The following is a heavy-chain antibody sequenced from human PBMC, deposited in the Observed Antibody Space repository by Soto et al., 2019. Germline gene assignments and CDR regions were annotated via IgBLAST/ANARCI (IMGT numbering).Heavy chain of an antibody. CDR1: GGSISSSSYY. Sequence: QLQLQESGPGLVKPSETLSLTCTVSGGSISSSSYYWGWIRQPPGKGLEWIGSIYYSGSTYYNPSLKSRVTISVDTSKNQFSLKLSSVTAADTAVYYCARLSRSRGYYYYYGMDVWGQGTTVTVSS. V-gene: IGHV4-39*01. CDR2: IYYSGST. CDR3: ARLSRSRGYYYYYGMDV. D-gene: IGHD3-10*01. J-gene: IGHJ6*02.